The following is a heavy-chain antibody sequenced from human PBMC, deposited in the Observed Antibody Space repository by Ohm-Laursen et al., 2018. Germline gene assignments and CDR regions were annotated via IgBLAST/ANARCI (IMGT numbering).Heavy chain of an antibody. CDR2: IYYSGTT. CDR1: GAPISTHY. Sequence: GTLSLTCTVSGAPISTHYWSCIRQPPGQGLEWIGYIYYSGTTNYNPSLKSRVTISLNTSKNQFSLKLSSVTAADTAVYYCARRGHAFDIWGQGTMVTVSS. CDR3: ARRGHAFDI. V-gene: IGHV4-59*11. J-gene: IGHJ3*02.